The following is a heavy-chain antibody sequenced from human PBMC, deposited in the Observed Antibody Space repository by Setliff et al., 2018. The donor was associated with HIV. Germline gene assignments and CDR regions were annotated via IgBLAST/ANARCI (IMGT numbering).Heavy chain of an antibody. CDR3: ARGGVYYYDSSGWSMDY. V-gene: IGHV1-69*13. D-gene: IGHD3-22*01. CDR1: GGTFSSYA. Sequence: SVKVSCKASGGTFSSYAISWVRQAPGQGLDWMGGIIPVFGTPNYAQKFQGRVTITADESTSTAYMELSSLRSEDTAVYYCARGGVYYYDSSGWSMDYWGQGTLVTVSS. CDR2: IIPVFGTP. J-gene: IGHJ4*02.